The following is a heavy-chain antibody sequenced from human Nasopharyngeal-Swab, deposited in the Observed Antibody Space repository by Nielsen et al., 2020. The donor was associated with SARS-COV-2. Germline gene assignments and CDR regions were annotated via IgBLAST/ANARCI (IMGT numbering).Heavy chain of an antibody. D-gene: IGHD6-19*01. V-gene: IGHV1-69*04. Sequence: SVKVSCKASGGTFSSYAISWVRQAPGQGLEWMGRIIPILGIANYAQKFQGRVTITADKSTGTAYMELSGLRSEDTAVYYCARIAVAGLGYYYYGMDVWGQGTTVTVSS. CDR1: GGTFSSYA. CDR3: ARIAVAGLGYYYYGMDV. CDR2: IIPILGIA. J-gene: IGHJ6*02.